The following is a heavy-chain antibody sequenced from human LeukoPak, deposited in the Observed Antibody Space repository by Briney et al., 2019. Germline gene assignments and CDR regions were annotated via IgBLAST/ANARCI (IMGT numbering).Heavy chain of an antibody. J-gene: IGHJ3*02. CDR2: ISWNSGSI. CDR3: AKDVVVVATTWDAFDI. CDR1: GFTFEDYA. V-gene: IGHV3-9*01. Sequence: GGSLRLSCAASGFTFEDYAMHWVRQVPGKGLEWVSGISWNSGSIGYADSVKGRFTISRNNAKKSLHLQMNSLRPEDTALYYCAKDVVVVATTWDAFDIWGQGTMVTVSS. D-gene: IGHD2-15*01.